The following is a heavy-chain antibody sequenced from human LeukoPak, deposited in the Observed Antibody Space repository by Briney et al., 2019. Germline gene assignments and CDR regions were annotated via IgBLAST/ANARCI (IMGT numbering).Heavy chain of an antibody. CDR2: ISAYNGNT. CDR1: GYTFTSYG. D-gene: IGHD2-21*02. V-gene: IGHV1-18*01. J-gene: IGHJ4*02. Sequence: ASVKVSCKASGYTFTSYGISWVRQAPGQGLEWMGWISAYNGNTNYAQKFQGRVTMTWNASTTTAYMELTSLRSEDTAVYYCARSGRVDCGGDCYFSDYWGQGTLVTVSS. CDR3: ARSGRVDCGGDCYFSDY.